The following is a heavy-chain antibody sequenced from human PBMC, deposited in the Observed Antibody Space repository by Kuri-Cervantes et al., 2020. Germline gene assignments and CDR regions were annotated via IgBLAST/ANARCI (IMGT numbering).Heavy chain of an antibody. J-gene: IGHJ4*02. CDR1: GFSLRTSGVG. D-gene: IGHD3-22*01. Sequence: SGPPQVTPTQTLTLTCTFSGFSLRTSGVGVGWSRQSPGTAPEWLALIYWDNDRQYSPSLKSRLTITKDTSKNLVVLTVTNMDPVDTATYYGAHVPQYYYEGGNYYWGHIDYWGQGTLVTVSS. V-gene: IGHV2-5*02. CDR2: IYWDNDR. CDR3: AHVPQYYYEGGNYYWGHIDY.